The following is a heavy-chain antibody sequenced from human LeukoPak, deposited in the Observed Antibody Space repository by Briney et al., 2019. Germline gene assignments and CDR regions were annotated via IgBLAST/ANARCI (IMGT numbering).Heavy chain of an antibody. D-gene: IGHD4-11*01. CDR2: INPNSGGT. V-gene: IGHV1-2*02. CDR1: GYTFTGYY. J-gene: IGHJ4*02. Sequence: ASVKVSCKASGYTFTGYYMHWVRQAPGQGLEWMGWINPNSGGTNYAQKFQGRVTMTRDTSISTAYMELSRLRSDDTAVYYCARERDYSNYVENYFDYWGQGTLVTVSS. CDR3: ARERDYSNYVENYFDY.